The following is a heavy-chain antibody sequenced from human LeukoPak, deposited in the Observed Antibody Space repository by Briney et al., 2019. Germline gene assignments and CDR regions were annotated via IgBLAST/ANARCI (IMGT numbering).Heavy chain of an antibody. CDR2: IIPIFGTA. V-gene: IGHV1-69*05. D-gene: IGHD2-2*01. CDR1: GGTFSSYA. CDR3: ARGRAMLGYCSSTSCSYDAFDI. Sequence: SVKVSCKASGGTFSSYAISWVRQAPGQGLEWMGGIIPIFGTANYAQKFQGRVTITTDESTSTAYMELSSLRSEDTAVYYCARGRAMLGYCSSTSCSYDAFDIWGQGTMVTVSS. J-gene: IGHJ3*02.